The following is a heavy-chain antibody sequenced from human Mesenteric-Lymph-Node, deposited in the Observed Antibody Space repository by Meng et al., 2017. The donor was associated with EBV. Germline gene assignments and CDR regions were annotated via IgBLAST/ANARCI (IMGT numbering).Heavy chain of an antibody. J-gene: IGHJ4*02. D-gene: IGHD3-10*01. CDR1: GFTFSSYD. V-gene: IGHV3-21*01. CDR3: ARGASFFDY. Sequence: EVQLVDSGGGLVKPGGSLRLSCAASGFTFSSYDMNWLRQAPGKGLEWVSSVRSSNTYIYYADSVKGRFTISRDNAKNSVYLQMNSLRDEDTAVYYCARGASFFDYWGQGTQVTVSS. CDR2: VRSSNTYI.